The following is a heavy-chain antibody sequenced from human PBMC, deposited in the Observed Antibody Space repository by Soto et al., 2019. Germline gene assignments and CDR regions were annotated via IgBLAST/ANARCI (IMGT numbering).Heavy chain of an antibody. D-gene: IGHD3-10*01. CDR3: ARVLRGVVNWFDP. Sequence: GASVKVSSKTFGDTFTNFGLSWVRQAPGQGLEWMGWIATYNSNRNYAQKFQGRLTLTTDTSTSTAYMELKSLGYDDTAVYYCARVLRGVVNWFDPWGQGTLVTSPQ. CDR2: IATYNSNR. CDR1: GDTFTNFG. J-gene: IGHJ5*02. V-gene: IGHV1-18*01.